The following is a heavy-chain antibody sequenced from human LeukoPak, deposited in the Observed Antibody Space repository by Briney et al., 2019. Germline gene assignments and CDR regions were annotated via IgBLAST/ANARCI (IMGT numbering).Heavy chain of an antibody. CDR1: GFTFNKYD. D-gene: IGHD7-27*01. CDR3: ASWGDF. Sequence: GGSLRLSCAASGFTFNKYDMHWIRQAPGKGLEWLAVISSDGSNQYYTDSVKGRFTISRGNSKNTLYLQLDSLRAEDTAVYYCASWGDFWGQGTLVTVSS. V-gene: IGHV3-30-3*01. CDR2: ISSDGSNQ. J-gene: IGHJ4*02.